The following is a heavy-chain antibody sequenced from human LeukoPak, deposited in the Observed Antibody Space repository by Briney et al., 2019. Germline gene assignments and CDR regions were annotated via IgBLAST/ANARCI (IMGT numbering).Heavy chain of an antibody. CDR2: IWYDGSNK. D-gene: IGHD4-11*01. CDR1: GFTFSGYG. Sequence: GGSLRLSCAASGFTFSGYGIHWVRQAPGKGLECVVMIWYDGSNKYYADSVKGRFTISRDNSKNTVYLEMNSLRAEDTAIYYCARDGNDYSNYGPLDYWGQGTLVTVSS. CDR3: ARDGNDYSNYGPLDY. J-gene: IGHJ4*02. V-gene: IGHV3-33*01.